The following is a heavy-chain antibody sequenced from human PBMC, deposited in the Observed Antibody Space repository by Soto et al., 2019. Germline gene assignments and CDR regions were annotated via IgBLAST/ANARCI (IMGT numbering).Heavy chain of an antibody. CDR2: VYSGGST. J-gene: IGHJ4*02. CDR3: AGEGALTYFDN. D-gene: IGHD2-21*02. Sequence: EVQLVESGGGFIQPGGSLRLSCAVSGLSVSGNYMSWVRQAPGKGLEWISVVYSGGSTYYADSVKGRFIISKETSSNTLYLQMNSLRAVDTAVYYCAGEGALTYFDNWGQGTLVTVSS. V-gene: IGHV3-53*01. CDR1: GLSVSGNY.